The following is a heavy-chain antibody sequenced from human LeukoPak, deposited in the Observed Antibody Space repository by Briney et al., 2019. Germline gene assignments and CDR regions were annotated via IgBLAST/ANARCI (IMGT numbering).Heavy chain of an antibody. CDR3: VRDHYGTNSLDY. J-gene: IGHJ4*02. D-gene: IGHD4/OR15-4a*01. CDR1: GFTFRNYW. V-gene: IGHV3-74*01. CDR2: LRTDGDKR. Sequence: PGRSLRLSCAASGFTFRNYWMHWVRHGPGGGLEWVSRLRTDGDKRSYAASVRDRFTISRDNAKNMLYLQMNSLRVEDTAVYYCVRDHYGTNSLDYWGQGTPVTVSS.